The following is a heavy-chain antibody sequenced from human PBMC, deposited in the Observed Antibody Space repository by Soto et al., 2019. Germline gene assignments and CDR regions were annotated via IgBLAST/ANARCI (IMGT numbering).Heavy chain of an antibody. CDR3: ARDHDSLRNTILGVVTTHAFDL. J-gene: IGHJ3*01. V-gene: IGHV1-18*01. CDR2: IDTYNGNT. Sequence: QVQLVQSGPEVKKPGASVKVYCKSSGYTFTSYGINWVRQAPGQGLEWMGWIDTYNGNTDYAQNLQGRVTMSTDKSTRTTYMDLRSLRSEDTAVYYCARDHDSLRNTILGVVTTHAFDLWGQGTMFTAS. D-gene: IGHD3-3*01. CDR1: GYTFTSYG.